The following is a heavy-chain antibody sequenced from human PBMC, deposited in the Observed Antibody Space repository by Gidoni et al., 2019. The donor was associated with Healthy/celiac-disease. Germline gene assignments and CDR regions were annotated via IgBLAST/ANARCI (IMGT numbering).Heavy chain of an antibody. CDR1: GGSISSGGYS. CDR3: ARSWTTDGMDV. D-gene: IGHD6-13*01. Sequence: GSGLVKPSQTLSLTCAVSGGSISSGGYSWSWIRQPPGKGLEWIGYIYHSGSTYYNPSLKSRVTISVDRSKNQFSLKLSSVTAADTAVYYCARSWTTDGMDVWGQGTTVTVS. CDR2: IYHSGST. V-gene: IGHV4-30-2*01. J-gene: IGHJ6*02.